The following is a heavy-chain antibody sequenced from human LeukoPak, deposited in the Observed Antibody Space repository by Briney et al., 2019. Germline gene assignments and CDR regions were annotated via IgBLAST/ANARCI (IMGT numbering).Heavy chain of an antibody. Sequence: PGGSLRLSCAASGFTFSSYWMSWVRQAPGKGLEWVANIKQDGSEKYYVDSVKGRFTISRDNAKNSLYLQMSSLRAEDTAVYYCARSEYYGSGSYYTYPDYCGQGTLVTVSS. CDR2: IKQDGSEK. D-gene: IGHD3-10*01. V-gene: IGHV3-7*01. CDR1: GFTFSSYW. J-gene: IGHJ4*02. CDR3: ARSEYYGSGSYYTYPDY.